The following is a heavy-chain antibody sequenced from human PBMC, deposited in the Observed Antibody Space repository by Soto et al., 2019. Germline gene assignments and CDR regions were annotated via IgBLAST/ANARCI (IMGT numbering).Heavy chain of an antibody. CDR1: GFTLSNYW. J-gene: IGHJ4*02. Sequence: PGGSLRLSCAASGFTLSNYWMYWVRQAPGKGLVWVSRINSDGGSTTYAESVKGRFTISRDNAKNTLYLEMNSLRAEDTAVYYCARGSGDTYGRAFDYWGQGTLVTVSS. V-gene: IGHV3-74*01. CDR3: ARGSGDTYGRAFDY. CDR2: INSDGGST. D-gene: IGHD5-18*01.